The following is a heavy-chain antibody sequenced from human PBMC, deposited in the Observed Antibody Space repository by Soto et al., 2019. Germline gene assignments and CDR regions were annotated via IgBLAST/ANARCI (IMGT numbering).Heavy chain of an antibody. CDR2: LSGSGTTT. CDR1: GFVFSDIA. J-gene: IGHJ6*02. Sequence: EVQLLDSGGGLVQPGGSLRLSCAGSGFVFSDIAIVWVRQAPGKGLEWVSALSGSGTTTFYAASVKGRFTISTDTSTNTLYLQMNSLSAEDTALYYCAGGKSPRYSGLDVWGQGTTVTVSS. V-gene: IGHV3-23*01. D-gene: IGHD3-16*02. CDR3: AGGKSPRYSGLDV.